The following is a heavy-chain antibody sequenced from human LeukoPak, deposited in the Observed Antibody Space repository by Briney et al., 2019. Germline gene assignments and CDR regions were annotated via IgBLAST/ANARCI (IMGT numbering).Heavy chain of an antibody. CDR1: NYSISSGYY. Sequence: SETLSLTCTVSNYSISSGYYWGWIRQSPGKGLEWIGSISHGGSTYYNPSLRSRVIVSVDTSKNHFSLKMNSVTAADTAVYYCARDLASCAGDCYSDGFDHWGQGTLVTVSS. CDR2: ISHGGST. V-gene: IGHV4-38-2*02. CDR3: ARDLASCAGDCYSDGFDH. D-gene: IGHD2-21*02. J-gene: IGHJ4*02.